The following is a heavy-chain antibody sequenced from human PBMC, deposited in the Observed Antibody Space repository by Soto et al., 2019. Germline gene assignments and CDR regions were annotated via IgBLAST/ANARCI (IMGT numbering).Heavy chain of an antibody. V-gene: IGHV3-33*01. J-gene: IGHJ3*02. D-gene: IGHD3-16*01. CDR3: ARDATFGTKGGSFDI. CDR2: MWYDGTNK. Sequence: QVQLVESGAGVVQPGRSLRLSCAASGFTFRIYSMHWVRQSPGKGLEWVAVMWYDGTNKYYGESVKGRFTISRDNSENTLYLQMNSLRVEDTAVYYCARDATFGTKGGSFDIWGHGTLVTVSS. CDR1: GFTFRIYS.